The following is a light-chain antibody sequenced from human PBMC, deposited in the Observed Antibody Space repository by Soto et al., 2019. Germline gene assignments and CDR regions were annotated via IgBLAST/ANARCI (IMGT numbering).Light chain of an antibody. CDR3: SLYTSENTYV. CDR1: STDFVTYNR. J-gene: IGLJ1*01. V-gene: IGLV2-18*01. Sequence: QSSLTQSPSLSGSPGQSVTISCTGTSTDFVTYNRVSWYQQPPGTAPKLIVYEASNRPSGVPDRFSGSKSGNTASLTISGLQAADEADYYCSLYTSENTYVFGTGTKV. CDR2: EAS.